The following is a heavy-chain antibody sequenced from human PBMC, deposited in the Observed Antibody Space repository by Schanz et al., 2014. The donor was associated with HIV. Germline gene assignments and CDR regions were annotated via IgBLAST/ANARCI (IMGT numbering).Heavy chain of an antibody. D-gene: IGHD6-19*01. Sequence: QVQLVQSGAEVKKPGASVKGSCKASGYTFNSYGIVWVRQAPGQGLEWMGWINTYNGNTNYAQKFQGRVTMTTDTSTTTAYMNLRSLRSDDTAVYYCARDFSGWTEFDYWGQGTLVTVSS. CDR2: INTYNGNT. J-gene: IGHJ4*02. CDR1: GYTFNSYG. CDR3: ARDFSGWTEFDY. V-gene: IGHV1-18*01.